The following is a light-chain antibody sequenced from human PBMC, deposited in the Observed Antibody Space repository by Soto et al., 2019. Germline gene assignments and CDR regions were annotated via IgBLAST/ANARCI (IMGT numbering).Light chain of an antibody. CDR1: QSIGNR. Sequence: DVQMTQTPSSLSASVGDRVILTCRASQSIGNRLAWYQRKPGKAPKLLIYKASSLESGVPTRFSGSGSGTDFTLTISSLQPDDFATYYCQQYDSYPWTFGQGTKVDIK. CDR2: KAS. J-gene: IGKJ1*01. CDR3: QQYDSYPWT. V-gene: IGKV1-5*03.